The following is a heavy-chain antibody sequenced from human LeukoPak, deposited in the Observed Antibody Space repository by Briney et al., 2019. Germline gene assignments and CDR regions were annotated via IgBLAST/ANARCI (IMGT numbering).Heavy chain of an antibody. CDR2: IRSKANVGTT. Sequence: GGSLRLSCAASGFTFSSYALSWVRQAPGKGLEWVGFIRSKANVGTTDYAASVKGRFTISRDDSKSIAYLQMNSLKTEDTAVYFCTRAIRTTVAGTTYHFDYWGQGTLVTVSS. CDR1: GFTFSSYA. CDR3: TRAIRTTVAGTTYHFDY. J-gene: IGHJ4*02. D-gene: IGHD6-19*01. V-gene: IGHV3-49*04.